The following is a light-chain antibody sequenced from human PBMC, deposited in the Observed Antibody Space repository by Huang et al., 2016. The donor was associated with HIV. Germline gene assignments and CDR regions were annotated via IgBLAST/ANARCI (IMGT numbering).Light chain of an antibody. CDR1: QGISNS. V-gene: IGKV1-NL1*01. Sequence: DIQMTQSPSSLSASVGDRVTITCRASQGISNSLAWYQQNPGKAPKLLLYAASRLESGVPSRFSGSGSGTDYTLTISSLQPEDFATYYCQQYYSTLGGFTFGPGTKVDIK. J-gene: IGKJ3*01. CDR2: AAS. CDR3: QQYYSTLGGFT.